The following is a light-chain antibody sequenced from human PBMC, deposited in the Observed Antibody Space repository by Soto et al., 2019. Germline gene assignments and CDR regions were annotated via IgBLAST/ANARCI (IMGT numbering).Light chain of an antibody. V-gene: IGKV3-20*01. CDR1: QSVSSSY. CDR2: GAS. J-gene: IGKJ1*01. CDR3: QQYGSSPST. Sequence: IVLTQSPGTLSLSTGERATLSCRASQSVSSSYLAWYQQKPGQAPRLLIYGASSRATGIPDRFSGSGSGTDFTLTISRLEPEDFAVYYCQQYGSSPSTFAQGTKVAIK.